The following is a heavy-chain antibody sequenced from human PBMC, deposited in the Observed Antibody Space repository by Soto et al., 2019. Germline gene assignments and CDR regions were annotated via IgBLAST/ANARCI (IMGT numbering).Heavy chain of an antibody. CDR2: ISGSSNYR. V-gene: IGHV3-21*01. J-gene: IGHJ6*03. Sequence: GGSLRLSCTASGFTFSSFSMNWVRQAPGKGLEWVSSISGSSNYRDYADSVKGRFTISRDNAKNSLYLQMSSLRAEDTAVYYCAREYYYYYLDVWGKGTTVTVSS. CDR1: GFTFSSFS. CDR3: AREYYYYYLDV.